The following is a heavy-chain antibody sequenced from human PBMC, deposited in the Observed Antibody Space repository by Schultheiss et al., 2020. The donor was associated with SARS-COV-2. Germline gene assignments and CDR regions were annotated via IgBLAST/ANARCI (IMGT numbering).Heavy chain of an antibody. CDR1: GGTFSSYA. CDR3: ARDLGESSSMVFFDF. CDR2: ISAYNGDT. D-gene: IGHD2-8*01. J-gene: IGHJ4*02. Sequence: ASVKVSCKASGGTFSSYAISWVRQAPGQGLEWMGWISAYNGDTNFVQKFRGRVTMTTDTSTSTAYMELRGLTSDDTAVYYCARDLGESSSMVFFDFWGQGTLVTVSS. V-gene: IGHV1-18*01.